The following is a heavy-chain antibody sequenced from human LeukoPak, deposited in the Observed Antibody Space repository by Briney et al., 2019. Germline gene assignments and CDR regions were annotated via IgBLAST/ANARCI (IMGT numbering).Heavy chain of an antibody. V-gene: IGHV1-18*01. CDR1: GYTFTSYG. CDR3: ARDLRGYSYGPKYFDY. Sequence: ASVEVSCKASGYTFTSYGVSWVRQAPGQGLEWMGWISAYNGNTNYAQKLQGRVTMTTDTSTSTAYMELRSLGSDDTAVYYCARDLRGYSYGPKYFDYWGQGTLVTVSS. J-gene: IGHJ4*02. D-gene: IGHD5-18*01. CDR2: ISAYNGNT.